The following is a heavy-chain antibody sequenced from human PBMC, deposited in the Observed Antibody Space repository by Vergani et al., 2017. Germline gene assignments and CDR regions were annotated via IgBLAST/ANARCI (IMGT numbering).Heavy chain of an antibody. D-gene: IGHD6-19*01. CDR2: LSASDRRT. CDR1: GFTFTKSA. CDR3: AKVGRSEVAGTFGAFDI. Sequence: EVQLLQSGGSLVQPGKSLKVSCVGSGFTFTKSAMSWVRQAPGKGLEWVSTLSASDRRTHYADSVKGRFTISRDISKNTLFLHMNSLRPEDTAVYYCAKVGRSEVAGTFGAFDIWGQGTMVTVSS. J-gene: IGHJ3*02. V-gene: IGHV3-23*01.